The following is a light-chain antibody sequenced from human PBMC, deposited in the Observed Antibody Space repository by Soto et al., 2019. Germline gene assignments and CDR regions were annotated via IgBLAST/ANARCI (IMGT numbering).Light chain of an antibody. CDR2: GVN. CDR3: CSYARGSTYV. V-gene: IGLV2-14*01. J-gene: IGLJ1*01. Sequence: QSVLTQPASVSGSPGQSITISCTGTATDIDAYNYVSWYLQYPGKAPKLLIYGVNNRPSGASDRFSGSKSDNTASLTISRLQAEDEGDYYCCSYARGSTYVFGTGTKVTVL. CDR1: ATDIDAYNY.